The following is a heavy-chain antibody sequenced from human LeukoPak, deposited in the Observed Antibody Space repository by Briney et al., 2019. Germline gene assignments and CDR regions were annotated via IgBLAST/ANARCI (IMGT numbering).Heavy chain of an antibody. D-gene: IGHD5-18*01. CDR2: ISGSGGST. CDR3: AKDPRVDTAMEDLGY. Sequence: GGSLRLSCAASGFTFSSYAMSWVRQAPGKGLEWVSAISGSGGSTYYADSVKGRFTISRDNSKNTLYLQMNSLRAEDPAVYYCAKDPRVDTAMEDLGYWGQGTLVTVSS. V-gene: IGHV3-23*01. J-gene: IGHJ4*02. CDR1: GFTFSSYA.